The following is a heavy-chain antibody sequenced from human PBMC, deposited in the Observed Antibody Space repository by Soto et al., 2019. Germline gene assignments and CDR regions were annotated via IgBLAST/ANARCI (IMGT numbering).Heavy chain of an antibody. CDR3: ARGAVALMVYASSFDY. CDR2: IWYDGSNK. D-gene: IGHD2-8*01. J-gene: IGHJ4*02. Sequence: PVGSLRISGAASGFTFSSYGMHWVRQAPGKGLEWVAVIWYDGSNKYYADSVKGRFTISRDNSKNTLYLQMNSLRAEDTAVYYCARGAVALMVYASSFDYWGQGTLVTVSS. V-gene: IGHV3-33*01. CDR1: GFTFSSYG.